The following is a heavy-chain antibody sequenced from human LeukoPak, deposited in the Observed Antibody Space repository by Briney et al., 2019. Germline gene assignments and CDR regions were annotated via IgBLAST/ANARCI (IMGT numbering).Heavy chain of an antibody. CDR3: AKVARMSFDP. J-gene: IGHJ5*02. Sequence: GGSLRLSCATSGFTFSNAWMNWVRQAPGKGLEWVGRIRSNSDGGTIDYAAPVKGRFTLSRDDSKTTLYLQMNSLRAEDTAVYYCAKVARMSFDPWGQGTLVTVSS. CDR1: GFTFSNAW. D-gene: IGHD2-8*01. V-gene: IGHV3-15*07. CDR2: IRSNSDGGTI.